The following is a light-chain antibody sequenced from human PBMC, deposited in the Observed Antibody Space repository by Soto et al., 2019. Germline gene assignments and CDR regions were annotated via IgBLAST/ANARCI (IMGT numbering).Light chain of an antibody. CDR3: QQRFNWPLT. CDR1: LSISRY. CDR2: DAS. J-gene: IGKJ5*01. Sequence: EIVFTQSPATLSLSPGERATLSCRASLSISRYLAWYQQKPGQVPRLLLNDASNRATGIPARFSGSGSGTDFTLTISSLEPEDFAVYYCQQRFNWPLTFGPGTRLEIK. V-gene: IGKV3-11*01.